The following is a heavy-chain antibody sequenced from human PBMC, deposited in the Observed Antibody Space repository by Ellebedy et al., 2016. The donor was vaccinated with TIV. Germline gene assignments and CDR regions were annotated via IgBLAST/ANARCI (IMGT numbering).Heavy chain of an antibody. J-gene: IGHJ4*02. CDR3: ARGKRTFLWSDY. CDR2: MNPNSANT. Sequence: AASVKVSCKTSGYTFGSFDIVWVRQATGQGLEWMGWMNPNSANTGYAEKFRGRITMTRDTSIDTAYMELISLISEDTAVYYCARGKRTFLWSDYWGQGTLVTVSS. V-gene: IGHV1-8*01. D-gene: IGHD2-21*01. CDR1: GYTFGSFD.